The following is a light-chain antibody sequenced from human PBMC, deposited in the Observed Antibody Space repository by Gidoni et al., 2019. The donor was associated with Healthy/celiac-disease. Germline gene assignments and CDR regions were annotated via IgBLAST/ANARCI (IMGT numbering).Light chain of an antibody. V-gene: IGKV1-39*01. CDR1: QSISTY. CDR3: QHTGT. Sequence: DILMTQSPPSLSAPVGDRVTITCRTSQSISTYLNWYQRKPGTAPKLLIYAASSLQSGVPSRFHGSESGTHFTLTINSLQPEDVATYYCQHTGTFGQGTKVEIK. J-gene: IGKJ1*01. CDR2: AAS.